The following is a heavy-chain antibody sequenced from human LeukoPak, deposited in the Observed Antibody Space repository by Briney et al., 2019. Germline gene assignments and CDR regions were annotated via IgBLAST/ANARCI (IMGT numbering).Heavy chain of an antibody. V-gene: IGHV1-69*13. J-gene: IGHJ6*03. Sequence: GASVKVSCKASGGTFSSYAISWVRQAPGQGLEWMGGIIPIFGTANYAQKFQGRVTITADESTSTAYMELSSLRSEDTAVYYCARAQYQLSIYYYYYYMDVWGKGTTVTVSS. CDR2: IIPIFGTA. CDR3: ARAQYQLSIYYYYYYMDV. CDR1: GGTFSSYA. D-gene: IGHD2-2*01.